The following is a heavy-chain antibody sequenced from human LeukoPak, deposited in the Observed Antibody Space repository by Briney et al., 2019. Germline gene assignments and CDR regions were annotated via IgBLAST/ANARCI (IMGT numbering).Heavy chain of an antibody. CDR3: ARDEGLGNFDF. J-gene: IGHJ4*02. D-gene: IGHD6-13*01. V-gene: IGHV1-24*01. CDR2: FDPESGET. CDR1: GYTLTELA. Sequence: ASVKVSCKVSGYTLTELAMHWVRQSPGKGLDWMGGFDPESGETVYAKQFQGRVSMTEDTSTETAYLELNSLTSEDTAVYYCARDEGLGNFDFWGQGTLVTISS.